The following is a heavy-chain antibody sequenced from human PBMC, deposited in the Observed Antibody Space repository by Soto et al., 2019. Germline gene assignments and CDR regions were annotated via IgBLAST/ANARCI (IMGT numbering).Heavy chain of an antibody. D-gene: IGHD7-27*01. CDR1: EFTFSSYA. J-gene: IGHJ4*02. CDR3: AKDRAEWGSYDY. Sequence: GGALRLSCEGSEFTFSSYAMSWVRQAPGKGLKWVSTISGSGGSTYYAESVKGRFTISRDNSKNTLYLQMNGLRAEVTAVYYCAKDRAEWGSYDYWGQGILVTVSS. CDR2: ISGSGGST. V-gene: IGHV3-23*01.